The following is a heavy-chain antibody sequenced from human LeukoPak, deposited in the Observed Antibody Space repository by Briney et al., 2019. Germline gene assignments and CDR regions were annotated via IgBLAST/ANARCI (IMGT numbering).Heavy chain of an antibody. CDR3: VRDGYYGSGSPGWFGP. CDR2: VFHRGTT. D-gene: IGHD3-10*01. CDR1: GYSINSAFY. V-gene: IGHV4-38-2*02. J-gene: IGHJ5*02. Sequence: SETLSLTCTVSGYSINSAFYWGWIRVPPGKGLGGIGSVFHRGTTYYNSSLKSRANISIDTSKNPFSLKLNSLSAEDTAMYYCVRDGYYGSGSPGWFGPWGPGTLVIVSA.